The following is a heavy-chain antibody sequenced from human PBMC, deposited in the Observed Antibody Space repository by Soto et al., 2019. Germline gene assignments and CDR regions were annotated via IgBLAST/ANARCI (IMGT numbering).Heavy chain of an antibody. Sequence: GSLRLSGAASDFDLSSSGIPWVRQAPGKGLEWVAASSYDGRETFYADSAKGRFTVSKEMSKNTAFLQMNALRHEDTAVYFWARDSGWPILNFDNWGQGTPVTVSS. J-gene: IGHJ4*02. CDR3: ARDSGWPILNFDN. V-gene: IGHV3-30*03. CDR2: SSYDGRET. CDR1: DFDLSSSG. D-gene: IGHD3-10*01.